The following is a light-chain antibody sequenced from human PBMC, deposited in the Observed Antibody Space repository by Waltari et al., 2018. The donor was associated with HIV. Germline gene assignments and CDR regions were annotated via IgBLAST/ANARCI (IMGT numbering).Light chain of an antibody. V-gene: IGKV2D-29*01. J-gene: IGKJ5*01. Sequence: DIVMTQTPLSLSVTPGQPASISCKSRQSLLHKDGKTYLYWYLQKAGQPPQLLTYEASNRFSGVPDRFSGSGSGTYFTLKISRVEAEDVGVYYCMQSIKLPITFGQGTRLEIK. CDR3: MQSIKLPIT. CDR1: QSLLHKDGKTY. CDR2: EAS.